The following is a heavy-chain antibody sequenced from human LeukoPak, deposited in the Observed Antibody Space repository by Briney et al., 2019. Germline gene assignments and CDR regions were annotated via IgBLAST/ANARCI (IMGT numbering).Heavy chain of an antibody. CDR3: AKWGSITYYYDSSGYSAIDY. D-gene: IGHD3-22*01. J-gene: IGHJ4*02. CDR1: GFTFSSHA. CDR2: ISGSGGST. V-gene: IGHV3-23*01. Sequence: PGGSLRLSCAASGFTFSSHAMSWVRQAPGKGLEWVSAISGSGGSTYYADSVKGRFTISRDNSKNTLYLQMNSLRAEDTAVYYCAKWGSITYYYDSSGYSAIDYWGQGTLVTVSS.